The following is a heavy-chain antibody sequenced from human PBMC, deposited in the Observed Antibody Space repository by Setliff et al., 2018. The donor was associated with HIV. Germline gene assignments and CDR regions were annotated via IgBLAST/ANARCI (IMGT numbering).Heavy chain of an antibody. CDR3: ARDVMEWFGSYFDR. V-gene: IGHV4-59*11. Sequence: SETLSLTCTVSGGSISRHYWSWIRQSPGKGLEWIGYINDSGSAKYNPSLKSRVTISVETSKSQFSLRLTSVTAADTAAYFCARDVMEWFGSYFDRWGQGTLVTVSS. D-gene: IGHD3-3*01. CDR2: INDSGSA. CDR1: GGSISRHY. J-gene: IGHJ4*02.